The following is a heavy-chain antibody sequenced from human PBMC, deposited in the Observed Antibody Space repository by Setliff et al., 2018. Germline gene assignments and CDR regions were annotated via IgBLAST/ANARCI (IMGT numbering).Heavy chain of an antibody. CDR1: GYTFTSYD. CDR2: MNPNSGNT. V-gene: IGHV1-8*02. CDR3: ARGKRWLAKDYFDY. Sequence: ASVKVSCKASGYTFTSYDINWVRQATGQGLEWMGWMNPNSGNTGYAQKFQGRVTMTRNTSISTAYMELSSLRSEDTAVYYCARGKRWLAKDYFDYWGQGTLVTVSS. D-gene: IGHD5-12*01. J-gene: IGHJ4*02.